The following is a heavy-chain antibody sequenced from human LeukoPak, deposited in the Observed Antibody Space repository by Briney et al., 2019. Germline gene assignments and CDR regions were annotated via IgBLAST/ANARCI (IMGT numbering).Heavy chain of an antibody. D-gene: IGHD2/OR15-2a*01. J-gene: IGHJ4*02. V-gene: IGHV3-48*02. CDR3: ARDKRQTAGSKKYFDY. CDR1: GFTFSSFS. CDR2: FSTSSGTI. Sequence: GGSLILSCAASGFTFSSFSMNWVRQAPGKGLEWVSYFSTSSGTISYADSVKGRFTISRDDAKNSLYLQMNSLRDEDTAVYYCARDKRQTAGSKKYFDYWGQGILVTVSS.